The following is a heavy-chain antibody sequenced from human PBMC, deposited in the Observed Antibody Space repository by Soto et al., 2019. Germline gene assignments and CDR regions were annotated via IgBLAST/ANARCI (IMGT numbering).Heavy chain of an antibody. CDR3: SRHIGKWAFYI. J-gene: IGHJ3*02. CDR2: IYYAGGT. V-gene: IGHV4-59*08. Sequence: SETLSLTCTVSGGSMSGYYWSWIRQPPGEGLEWIGNIYYAGGTKYNPSLKRRVTISVDTSKSQISLKLSSVTAADTAVYYCSRHIGKWAFYIWGPGTMVTVSS. CDR1: GGSMSGYY. D-gene: IGHD2-8*01.